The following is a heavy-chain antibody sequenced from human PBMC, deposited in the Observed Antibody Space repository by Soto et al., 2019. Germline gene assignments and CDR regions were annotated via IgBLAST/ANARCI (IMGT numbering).Heavy chain of an antibody. D-gene: IGHD6-19*01. J-gene: IGHJ1*01. CDR3: AREAFHSSGWGKYFQH. Sequence: QVQLVESGGGVVQPGRSLRLSCAASGFTFSSYAMHWVRQAPGKGLEWVAVISYDGSNKYYADSVKGRFTISRDNSKNTLYLQMNSLRAEDTAVYYCAREAFHSSGWGKYFQHWGQGTLVTVSS. CDR2: ISYDGSNK. V-gene: IGHV3-30-3*01. CDR1: GFTFSSYA.